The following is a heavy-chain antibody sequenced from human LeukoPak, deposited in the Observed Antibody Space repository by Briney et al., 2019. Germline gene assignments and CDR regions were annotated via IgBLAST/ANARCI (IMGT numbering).Heavy chain of an antibody. V-gene: IGHV3-23*01. D-gene: IGHD6-13*01. CDR1: GFTFSSYA. J-gene: IGHJ6*03. CDR3: AKERGIAAAGPFYYYYYMDV. CDR2: ISGSGGST. Sequence: GGSLRLSCAASGFTFSSYAMSWVRQAPGKGLEWVSAISGSGGSTYYADSVKGRFTISRDNSKNTLYLQMNSLRAEDTAVYYCAKERGIAAAGPFYYYYYMDVWGKGTTATVSS.